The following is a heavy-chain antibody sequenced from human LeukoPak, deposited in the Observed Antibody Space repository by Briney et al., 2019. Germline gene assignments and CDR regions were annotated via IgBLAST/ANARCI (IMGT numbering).Heavy chain of an antibody. CDR1: GFTFSSNG. J-gene: IGHJ4*02. CDR2: VSYDGNTK. Sequence: GGSLRLSCAASGFTFSSNGIHWVRQAPGKGLEWVAVVSYDGNTKYYADSVKGRFTTSRDNSKNIGYLQMNSLRAEDTAVYHCAKEKYNWNDYFDHWGQGTLVTVSS. CDR3: AKEKYNWNDYFDH. D-gene: IGHD1-1*01. V-gene: IGHV3-30*18.